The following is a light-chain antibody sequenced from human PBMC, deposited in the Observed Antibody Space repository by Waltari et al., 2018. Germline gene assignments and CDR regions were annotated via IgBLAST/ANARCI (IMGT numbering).Light chain of an antibody. CDR1: SSNIGAGHD. V-gene: IGLV1-40*01. CDR3: QSYDDSPKVI. Sequence: QSVLTQPPAVSGAPGQRVTISCTGSSSNIGAGHDVHWYQQLPGRAPKALIYENNNRPSGFPDRFSVSRSGTSASLAITGLQAEDEADYYCQSYDDSPKVIFGGGTKLTVL. CDR2: ENN. J-gene: IGLJ2*01.